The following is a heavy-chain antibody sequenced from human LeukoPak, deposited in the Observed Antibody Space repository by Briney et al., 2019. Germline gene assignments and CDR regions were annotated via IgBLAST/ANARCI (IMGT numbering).Heavy chain of an antibody. CDR3: AKILPMYSSSWQVSIDY. V-gene: IGHV3-33*06. CDR1: GFTFSSYG. Sequence: GGSLRLSCAASGFTFSSYGMHRVRQAPGKGLEWVAVIWYDGSNKYYADSVKGRFTISRDNSKNTLYLQMNSLRAEDTAVYYCAKILPMYSSSWQVSIDYWGQGTLVTVSS. D-gene: IGHD6-13*01. CDR2: IWYDGSNK. J-gene: IGHJ4*02.